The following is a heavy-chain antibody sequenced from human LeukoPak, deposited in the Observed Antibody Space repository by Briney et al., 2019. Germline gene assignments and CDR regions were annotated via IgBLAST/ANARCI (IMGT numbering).Heavy chain of an antibody. Sequence: ASVKVSCKASGYTFTSYGISWVRQAPGQGLEWMGWISAYNGNTNYAQKLQGRVTMTTDTSTSTAYMELRSLRSDDMAVYYCARAVLSYYYDSSGYSGVDYWGQGTLVTVSS. J-gene: IGHJ4*02. CDR1: GYTFTSYG. CDR2: ISAYNGNT. V-gene: IGHV1-18*03. CDR3: ARAVLSYYYDSSGYSGVDY. D-gene: IGHD3-22*01.